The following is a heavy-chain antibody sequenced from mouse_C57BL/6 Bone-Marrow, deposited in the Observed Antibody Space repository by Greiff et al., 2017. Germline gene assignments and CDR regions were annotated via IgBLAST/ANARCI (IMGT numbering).Heavy chain of an antibody. V-gene: IGHV1-59*01. D-gene: IGHD2-1*01. CDR2: IDPSDSYT. J-gene: IGHJ3*01. CDR1: GYTFTSYW. Sequence: VQLQQPGAELVRPGTSVKLSCKASGYTFTSYWMHWVKQRPGQGLEWIGVIDPSDSYTNYNQKFKGKATLTVDTSSSTAYMQLSSLTSEDSAVCYSAIFYGIFAYWGQGTLVTVSA. CDR3: AIFYGIFAY.